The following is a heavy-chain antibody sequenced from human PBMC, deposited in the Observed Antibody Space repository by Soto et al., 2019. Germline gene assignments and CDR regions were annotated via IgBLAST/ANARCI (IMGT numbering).Heavy chain of an antibody. D-gene: IGHD6-13*01. V-gene: IGHV3-7*01. J-gene: IGHJ6*03. Sequence: GGSLRLSCAASGFTFSSYWMSWVRQAPGKGLEWVANIKQDGSEKYYVDSVKGRFTISRDNAKNSLYLQMNSLRAEDTAVYYCASSVAAAGYYYYYYMDVWGKGTTVTVSS. CDR2: IKQDGSEK. CDR1: GFTFSSYW. CDR3: ASSVAAAGYYYYYYMDV.